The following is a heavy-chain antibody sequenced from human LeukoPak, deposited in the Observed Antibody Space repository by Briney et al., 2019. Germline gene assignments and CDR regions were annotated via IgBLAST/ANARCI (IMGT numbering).Heavy chain of an antibody. V-gene: IGHV3-64*04. CDR2: ISSNGGST. CDR1: GFTFSSYA. D-gene: IGHD2-15*01. Sequence: GGSLRLSCSASGFTFSSYAMHWVRQAPGKGLEYVSAISSNGGSTYYADSVKGRFTISRDNAKNSLYLQMNSLRAEDTAVYYCAVNYCSGGSCYFNFDYWGQGTLVTVSS. J-gene: IGHJ4*02. CDR3: AVNYCSGGSCYFNFDY.